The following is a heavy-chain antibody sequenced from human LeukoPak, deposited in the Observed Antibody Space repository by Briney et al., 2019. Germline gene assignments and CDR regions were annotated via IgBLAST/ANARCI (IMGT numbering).Heavy chain of an antibody. Sequence: ASVKVSCKASGYTFTGYYMHWVRQAPGQGLEWMGWINPNSGGTNYAQKFQGRVTMTRDTSISTAYMELSRLRSDDTAVYYCALIPYCTTATCYYFDYWGQGTLVTVSS. V-gene: IGHV1-2*02. CDR2: INPNSGGT. J-gene: IGHJ4*02. CDR1: GYTFTGYY. D-gene: IGHD2-2*01. CDR3: ALIPYCTTATCYYFDY.